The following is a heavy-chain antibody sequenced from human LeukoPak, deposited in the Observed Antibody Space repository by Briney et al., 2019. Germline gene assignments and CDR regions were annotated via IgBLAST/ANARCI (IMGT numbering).Heavy chain of an antibody. CDR3: ARDLGPELPFDY. D-gene: IGHD3-10*01. CDR1: GFIFDDAG. J-gene: IGHJ4*02. Sequence: GGSLRLSCAASGFIFDDAGMSWVRQAPGKGLEWVANIKQNGGENYYVDSVKGRFTISRDNAKNSVYLQMNSLRAEDTAVYYCARDLGPELPFDYWGQGTLVTVSS. V-gene: IGHV3-7*01. CDR2: IKQNGGEN.